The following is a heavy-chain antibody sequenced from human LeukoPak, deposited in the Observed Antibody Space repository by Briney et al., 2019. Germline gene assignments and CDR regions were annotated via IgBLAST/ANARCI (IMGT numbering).Heavy chain of an antibody. CDR2: IFYSGST. CDR1: GGSINSDY. D-gene: IGHD2-15*01. V-gene: IGHV4-59*01. Sequence: SETLSLTRTVSGGSINSDYWSWIRQPPGKGLEWIGNIFYSGSTLYNPSLKSRITISVDPSTNQFSLKVRSVTAADTAVYYCAKESCRGGACNLDNWGQGSLVTVSS. CDR3: AKESCRGGACNLDN. J-gene: IGHJ4*02.